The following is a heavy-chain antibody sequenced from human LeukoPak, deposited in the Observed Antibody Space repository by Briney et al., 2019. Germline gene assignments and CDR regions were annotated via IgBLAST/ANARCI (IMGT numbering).Heavy chain of an antibody. Sequence: VASVKVSCKASGYTFTSYGISWVRQAPGQGLEWMGWISAYNGNTNYAQKLQGRVTMTTDTSTSTAYMELRSLRSDDTAVYYCARDLYSSSWYLLSIKGYYYYMDVWGKGTTVTVSS. CDR2: ISAYNGNT. J-gene: IGHJ6*03. CDR3: ARDLYSSSWYLLSIKGYYYYMDV. V-gene: IGHV1-18*01. CDR1: GYTFTSYG. D-gene: IGHD6-13*01.